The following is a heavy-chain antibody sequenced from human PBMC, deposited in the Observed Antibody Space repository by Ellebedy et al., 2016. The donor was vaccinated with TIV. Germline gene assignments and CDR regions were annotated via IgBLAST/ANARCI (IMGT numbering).Heavy chain of an antibody. V-gene: IGHV3-7*01. D-gene: IGHD2-2*01. CDR3: ARDTVEVPGGDAFDI. CDR1: GFTFSRYW. CDR2: IKFDEVEA. J-gene: IGHJ3*02. Sequence: PGGSLRLSCAASGFTFSRYWMSWLRQAPGQGLEWVAHIKFDEVEAYHAVSVKGRFVISRDNARKSLYLKMNSLRVGDTDVYYCARDTVEVPGGDAFDIWGQGTTVTVSS.